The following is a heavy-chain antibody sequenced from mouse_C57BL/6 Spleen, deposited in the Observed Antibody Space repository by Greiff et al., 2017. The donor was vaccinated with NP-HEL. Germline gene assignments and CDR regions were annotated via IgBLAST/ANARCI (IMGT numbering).Heavy chain of an antibody. D-gene: IGHD3-2*02. Sequence: QVHVKQSGAELARPGASVKLSCKASGYTFTSYGISWVKQRTGQGLEWIGEIYPRSGNTYYNDKFKGKATLTADKSSSTAYMELRSLTSEDSAVYFCARGTAQAPPAWFAYWGQGTLVTVSA. V-gene: IGHV1-81*01. CDR3: ARGTAQAPPAWFAY. CDR1: GYTFTSYG. CDR2: IYPRSGNT. J-gene: IGHJ3*01.